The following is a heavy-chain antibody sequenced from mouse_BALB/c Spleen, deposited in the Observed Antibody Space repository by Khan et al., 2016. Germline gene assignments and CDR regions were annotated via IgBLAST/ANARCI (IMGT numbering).Heavy chain of an antibody. J-gene: IGHJ3*01. Sequence: EVQLQESGPSLVKPSQTLSLTCSVTGDSITSGYWNWIRKFPGNKLEYMGYISYSGNTYYNPFLKSRISITRDTSKNQHYQQLISVTTEDTATYYCARSNRNDAWFAYWGQGTLVTVSA. CDR3: ARSNRNDAWFAY. CDR1: GDSITSGY. D-gene: IGHD2-14*01. CDR2: ISYSGNT. V-gene: IGHV3-8*02.